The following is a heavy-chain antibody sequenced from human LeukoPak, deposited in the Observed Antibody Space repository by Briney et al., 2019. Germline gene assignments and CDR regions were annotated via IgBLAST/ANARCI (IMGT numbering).Heavy chain of an antibody. CDR3: ARTYYYDRDDSFDI. V-gene: IGHV3-21*01. D-gene: IGHD3-22*01. CDR1: GFTFSSYS. Sequence: GGSLRLSCTDYGFTFSSYSMKWVRQAPGKGLEWVSSISRSSSYIYYEDSVKGRFTISRENDKNSLYLQMNSLTAEDTAVYYCARTYYYDRDDSFDIWGQGTMVTVSS. CDR2: ISRSSSYI. J-gene: IGHJ3*02.